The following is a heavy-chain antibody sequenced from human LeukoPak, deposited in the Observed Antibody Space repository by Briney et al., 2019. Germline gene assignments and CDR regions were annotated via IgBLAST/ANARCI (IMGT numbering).Heavy chain of an antibody. Sequence: GGSLRLSCAASGLTFSSYEMNWVRQAPGKGLEWVSYISSSGSTIYYADSVKGRFTISRDNAKNSLYLQMNGLRAEDTAAYYCMRGATDTTRWFDPWGQGTLVTVSS. D-gene: IGHD1-7*01. V-gene: IGHV3-48*03. CDR2: ISSSGSTI. CDR1: GLTFSSYE. J-gene: IGHJ5*02. CDR3: MRGATDTTRWFDP.